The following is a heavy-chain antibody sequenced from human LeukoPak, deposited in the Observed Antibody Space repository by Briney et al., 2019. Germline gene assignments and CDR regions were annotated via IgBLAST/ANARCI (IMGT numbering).Heavy chain of an antibody. V-gene: IGHV4-34*01. CDR3: ARAILYLNRQLERPFDY. CDR2: INHSGST. D-gene: IGHD1-1*01. CDR1: GGSFSGYY. J-gene: IGHJ4*02. Sequence: PSETLSLTCAVYGGSFSGYYWSWIRQPPGKGLEWIGEINHSGSTNYNPSLKSRVTISVDTSKHQLPLKLSSVTAADTAVYYCARAILYLNRQLERPFDYWGQGTLVTVSS.